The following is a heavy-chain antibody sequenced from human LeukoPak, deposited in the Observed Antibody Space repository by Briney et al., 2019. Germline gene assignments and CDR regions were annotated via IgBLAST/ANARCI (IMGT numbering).Heavy chain of an antibody. V-gene: IGHV4-4*07. CDR2: IYTSGST. Sequence: SETLSLTCTVSGGSISSYYWSWIRQPAGKGLEWIGRIYTSGSTNYNPSLKSRVTMSVDTSKNQFSLKLCSVTAADTAVYYCARDPGYSSSSDYFDYWGQGTLVTVSS. CDR1: GGSISSYY. J-gene: IGHJ4*02. CDR3: ARDPGYSSSSDYFDY. D-gene: IGHD6-13*01.